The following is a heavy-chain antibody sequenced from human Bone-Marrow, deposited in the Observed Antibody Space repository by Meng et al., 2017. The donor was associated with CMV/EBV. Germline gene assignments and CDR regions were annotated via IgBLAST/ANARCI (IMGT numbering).Heavy chain of an antibody. CDR3: AQSKLRFLEWLLSENWFDP. CDR2: IYWNDDK. J-gene: IGHJ5*02. CDR1: GFSLSTSGVG. V-gene: IGHV2-5*01. D-gene: IGHD3-3*01. Sequence: GPTLVKPTQTLTLTCTFSGFSLSTSGVGVGWIRQPPGKALEWLALIYWNDDKRYSPSLKSRLTITKDTSKNQVVLTMTNMDPVDTATYYCAQSKLRFLEWLLSENWFDPWGQGTLVTVSS.